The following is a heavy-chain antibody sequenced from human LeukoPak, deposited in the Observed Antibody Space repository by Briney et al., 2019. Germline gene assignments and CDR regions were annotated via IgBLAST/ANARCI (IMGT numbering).Heavy chain of an antibody. D-gene: IGHD1-1*01. J-gene: IGHJ4*02. CDR3: ARGRRTTQELYFDY. V-gene: IGHV3-30-3*01. CDR2: ISYDGSNK. CDR1: GFTFSGYA. Sequence: GRSLRLSCAASGFTFSGYAMYWVRQAPGKGLEWVAFISYDGSNKYYADSVKGRFTISRDNSKNTLYLQMNSLRAEDTALYYCARGRRTTQELYFDYWGQGTLVTVSS.